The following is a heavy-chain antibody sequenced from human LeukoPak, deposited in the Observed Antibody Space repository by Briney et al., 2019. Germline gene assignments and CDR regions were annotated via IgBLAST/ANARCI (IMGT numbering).Heavy chain of an antibody. CDR2: MNPNSGNT. J-gene: IGHJ4*02. D-gene: IGHD1-26*01. Sequence: ASVKVSCKASGYTFTSYDINWVRQATGQGLEWMGWMNPNSGNTGYAQKFQGRVTMTRNTSISTAYMELSSLRSEDTAVYYCARDAHGSYAFDYWGQGTLVTVSS. V-gene: IGHV1-8*01. CDR1: GYTFTSYD. CDR3: ARDAHGSYAFDY.